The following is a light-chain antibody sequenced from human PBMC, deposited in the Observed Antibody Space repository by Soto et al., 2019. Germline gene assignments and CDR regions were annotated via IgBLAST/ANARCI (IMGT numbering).Light chain of an antibody. J-gene: IGLJ1*01. CDR3: QSYDSGLSYV. CDR2: ANS. V-gene: IGLV1-40*01. Sequence: QSVLTQPPSVSGAPGQRVTISCTGSSSNIGAGYDVHWYQQLPGTAPKLLIYANSNRPSGVPDRFSGSKSGTSASLAITGLRAGDEADYYCQSYDSGLSYVLETGTKVPV. CDR1: SSNIGAGYD.